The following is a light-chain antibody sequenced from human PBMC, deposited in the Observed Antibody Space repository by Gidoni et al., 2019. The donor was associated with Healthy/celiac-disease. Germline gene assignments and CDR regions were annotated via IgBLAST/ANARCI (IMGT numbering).Light chain of an antibody. V-gene: IGLV2-23*03. CDR1: SSDVGSYNL. Sequence: SALTQPASVSGSPGQSITLSCTGTSSDVGSYNLVSWYQQHPGKAPKLMIYEGSKRPSGVSNRFSGSKSGNTASLTIFGLQAEDEADYYCCSDAGSSTFLWVFGGGTKLTVL. CDR2: EGS. J-gene: IGLJ3*02. CDR3: CSDAGSSTFLWV.